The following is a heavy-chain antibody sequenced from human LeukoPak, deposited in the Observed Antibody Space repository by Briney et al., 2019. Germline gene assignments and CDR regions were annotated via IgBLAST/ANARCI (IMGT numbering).Heavy chain of an antibody. V-gene: IGHV1-18*01. CDR3: ARARKYGGSYYWLDP. D-gene: IGHD1-26*01. Sequence: ASVKVSCKASGYTFTSYGISWVRQAPGQGLEWMGWISAYNGNTNYAQKLQGRVTMTTDTSTSTAYMELRSLRSDDTAVYYCARARKYGGSYYWLDPWGQGTLVTVSS. CDR1: GYTFTSYG. J-gene: IGHJ5*02. CDR2: ISAYNGNT.